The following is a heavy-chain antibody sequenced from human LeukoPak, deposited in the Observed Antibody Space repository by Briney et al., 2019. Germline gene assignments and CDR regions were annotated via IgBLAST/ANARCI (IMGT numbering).Heavy chain of an antibody. D-gene: IGHD2-2*01. J-gene: IGHJ4*02. CDR1: GFTFSYYA. V-gene: IGHV3-23*01. CDR3: ARDAYCSSTSCLN. CDR2: ISGGGGTT. Sequence: GGSLRLSCAASGFTFSYYAMWWVHQAPGKGVEWVSGISGGGGTTYYADSVKGRFTISRDNSKNTVYLQMNSLRAEDTAVYYCARDAYCSSTSCLNWGQGTLVTVSS.